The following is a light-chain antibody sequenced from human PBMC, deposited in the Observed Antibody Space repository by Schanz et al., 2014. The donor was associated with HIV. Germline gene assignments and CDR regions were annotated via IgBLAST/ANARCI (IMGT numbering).Light chain of an antibody. V-gene: IGLV2-14*01. J-gene: IGLJ3*02. CDR1: SSDVGGYKY. Sequence: QSALTQPASVSGSPGQSITISCTGTSSDVGGYKYVSWYQQYPGKAPKLIIFDVDNRPSGVSWRFSGSKSGNTASLTISGLQAEDEADYYCSSYTSTSTRVFGGGTKLTVL. CDR2: DVD. CDR3: SSYTSTSTRV.